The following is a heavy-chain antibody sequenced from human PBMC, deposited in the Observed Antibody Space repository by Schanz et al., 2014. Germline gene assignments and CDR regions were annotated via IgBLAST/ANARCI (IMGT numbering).Heavy chain of an antibody. J-gene: IGHJ4*02. Sequence: QLLESGGGLVQPGGSLRLSCAASGFNFKAYAMSWVRQAPGKGLEWVSGIEFSGGTTYYADSVKGRFTISRDNSNNTVYLQMNTLRAEDTAVYYCAREDCSATSCYFRYWGQGTLVTVSS. D-gene: IGHD2-21*01. CDR2: IEFSGGTT. CDR3: AREDCSATSCYFRY. CDR1: GFNFKAYA. V-gene: IGHV3-23*01.